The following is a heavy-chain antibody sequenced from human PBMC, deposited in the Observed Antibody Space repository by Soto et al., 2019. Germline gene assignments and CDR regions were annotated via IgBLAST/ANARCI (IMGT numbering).Heavy chain of an antibody. CDR2: IFPGDSDT. CDR3: ARGGFVGNPPDY. V-gene: IGHV5-51*01. Sequence: GESLKISCKASGYNFGGYWIGWVRQMPGKGLEWMGIIFPGDSDTRYSPSFQGQVTISADRSISTVHLQWRSLKASDTAIYCCARGGFVGNPPDYWGQGTRVTVSS. CDR1: GYNFGGYW. J-gene: IGHJ4*02. D-gene: IGHD6-25*01.